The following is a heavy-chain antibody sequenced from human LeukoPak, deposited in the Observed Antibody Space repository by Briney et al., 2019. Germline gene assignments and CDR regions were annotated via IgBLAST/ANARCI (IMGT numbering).Heavy chain of an antibody. V-gene: IGHV3-11*01. D-gene: IGHD3-10*01. CDR1: GFTFSDYY. J-gene: IGHJ4*02. CDR2: ISSSGSTI. CDR3: ARDQENVLLWFGGFDY. Sequence: PGGSLRLSCAASGFTFSDYYMSWIRQAPGKGLEWVSYISSSGSTIYYADSVKGRFTISRDNAKNSLYLQMNSLRAEDTAVYYCARDQENVLLWFGGFDYWGQGTLVTVSS.